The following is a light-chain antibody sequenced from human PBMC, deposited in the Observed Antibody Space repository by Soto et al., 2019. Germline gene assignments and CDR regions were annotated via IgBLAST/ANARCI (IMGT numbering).Light chain of an antibody. Sequence: DIQLTQSPSTLSASVGERTTITCRASESSSSWLAWYQQKPGKAPKLLVYKASSLESGVPSRFSGSGSGTEFTLTISTLQPDDFATYYCQQYEAYPLTFGGGTKVEI. V-gene: IGKV1-5*03. CDR2: KAS. CDR3: QQYEAYPLT. CDR1: ESSSSW. J-gene: IGKJ4*01.